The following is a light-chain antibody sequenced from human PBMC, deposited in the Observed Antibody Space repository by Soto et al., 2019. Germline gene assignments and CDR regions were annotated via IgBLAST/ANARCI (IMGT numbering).Light chain of an antibody. CDR3: QHYNSYSPA. V-gene: IGKV1-5*03. J-gene: IGKJ1*01. CDR1: QSINNW. Sequence: DIQMTQSPSTLSASVRDRVTITCRASQSINNWLAWYQQKPGKAPKLLLYEASGLESGVPSRFSGSGSGTEFTLTVSSLQPNDFATYYCQHYNSYSPAFGQGTKVEIK. CDR2: EAS.